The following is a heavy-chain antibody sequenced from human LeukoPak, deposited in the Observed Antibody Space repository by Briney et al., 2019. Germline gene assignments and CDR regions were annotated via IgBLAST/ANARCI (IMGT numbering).Heavy chain of an antibody. V-gene: IGHV3-23*01. D-gene: IGHD1-26*01. J-gene: IGHJ6*02. Sequence: GGSLRLSCAASGFTFSSYAMSWVRQAPGKGLEWVSAISGSGGSTYYADSVKGRFTISRDNSKNTLYLQMSSLRAEDTAVYYCAKGSVVGANYYYYGMDVWGQGTTVTVSS. CDR1: GFTFSSYA. CDR3: AKGSVVGANYYYYGMDV. CDR2: ISGSGGST.